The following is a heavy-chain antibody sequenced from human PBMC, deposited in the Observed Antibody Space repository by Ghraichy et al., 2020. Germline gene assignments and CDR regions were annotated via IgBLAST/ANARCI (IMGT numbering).Heavy chain of an antibody. J-gene: IGHJ4*02. CDR2: ISGSGGST. CDR1: GFTFSSYA. Sequence: GVLNISCAASGFTFSSYAMSWVRQAPGKGLEWVSAISGSGGSTYYADSVKGRFTISRDNSKNTLYLQMNSLRAEDTAVYYCANAAGTQLDYWGQGTLVTVSS. CDR3: ANAAGTQLDY. V-gene: IGHV3-23*01. D-gene: IGHD6-19*01.